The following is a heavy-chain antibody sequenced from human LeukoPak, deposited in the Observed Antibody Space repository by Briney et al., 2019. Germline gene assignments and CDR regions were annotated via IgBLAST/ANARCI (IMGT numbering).Heavy chain of an antibody. CDR1: GYTFTSYG. D-gene: IGHD2-15*01. V-gene: IGHV1-18*03. J-gene: IGHJ4*02. CDR2: ISAYNGNT. CDR3: ARDFFHGHCSGLTCFLLDS. Sequence: ASVKVSCKASGYTFTSYGITWVRQAPGQGLEWMGWISAYNGNTNYAQKFQGRLTMTTVTSTNTAYMELRSLRPDGMAVYYCARDFFHGHCSGLTCFLLDSWGQGSLVTVSS.